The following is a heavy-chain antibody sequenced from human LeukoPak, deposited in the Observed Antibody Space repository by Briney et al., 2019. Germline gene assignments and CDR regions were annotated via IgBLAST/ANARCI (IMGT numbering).Heavy chain of an antibody. D-gene: IGHD3-9*01. J-gene: IGHJ3*02. CDR1: GGTFSSYA. Sequence: SVKVSCKASGGTFSSYAISWVRQAPGQGLEWMGGIIPIFGTANYAQKFQGRVTITADKSTSTAYMELSSLRSEDTAVYYCARDLLRILTGYGAFDIWGQGTMVTVSS. CDR3: ARDLLRILTGYGAFDI. V-gene: IGHV1-69*06. CDR2: IIPIFGTA.